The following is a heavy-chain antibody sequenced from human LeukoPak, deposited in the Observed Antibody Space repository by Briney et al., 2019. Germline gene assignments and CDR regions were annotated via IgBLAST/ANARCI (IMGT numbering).Heavy chain of an antibody. CDR2: ISSNGGST. CDR1: GFTFSSYA. D-gene: IGHD3-22*01. J-gene: IGHJ3*02. Sequence: GGSLRLSCAASGFTFSSYAMHWVRQAPGKGLEYVSAISSNGGSTYYANSVKGRFTISRDNSKNTLYLQMNSLRAEDTAVYYCAKGRLHDSSGVDAFDIWGQGTMVTVSS. CDR3: AKGRLHDSSGVDAFDI. V-gene: IGHV3-64*01.